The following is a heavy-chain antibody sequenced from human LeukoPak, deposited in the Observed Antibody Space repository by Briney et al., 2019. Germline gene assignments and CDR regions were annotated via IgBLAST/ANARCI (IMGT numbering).Heavy chain of an antibody. J-gene: IGHJ4*02. D-gene: IGHD4-17*01. CDR3: TTGDDYGDYVHFDY. CDR1: GFTFSNAW. V-gene: IGHV3-15*01. CDR2: IKSKTDGGTT. Sequence: GGSLRLSCAASGFTFSNAWMSWVRQAPGKGLEWVGRIKSKTDGGTTDYAAPVKGRFTISRDDSKNTLYLQMNSLKTEDTAVYYCTTGDDYGDYVHFDYWGQGTLVTVSS.